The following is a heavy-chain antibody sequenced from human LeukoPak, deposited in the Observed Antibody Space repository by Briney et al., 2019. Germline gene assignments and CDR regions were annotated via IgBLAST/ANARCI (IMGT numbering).Heavy chain of an antibody. V-gene: IGHV1-24*01. CDR2: FDAEDGKT. D-gene: IGHD3-22*01. J-gene: IGHJ4*02. CDR3: AAAPQTYYYDSGDYYFDC. Sequence: ASVKVSCKVSVDSLSELSIQSVRQVPGERLEWGGGFDAEDGKTIYAQKFQGRVTVTEDTDIDTAYMDLSSLRSEDTAMYYCAAAPQTYYYDSGDYYFDCWGQGTPVTASS. CDR1: VDSLSELS.